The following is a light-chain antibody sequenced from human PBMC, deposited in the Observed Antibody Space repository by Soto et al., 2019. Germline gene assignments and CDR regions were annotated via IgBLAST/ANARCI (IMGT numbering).Light chain of an antibody. CDR2: GAS. CDR1: QSVSDW. Sequence: IQMPQSPSTLSASVGDRVTITCRASQSVSDWLAWYQQTQGKAPKLLISGASRLQSGVPSRFSGSGYGAAGTINLPSLRPEDSDTYYCLQNHHYPRTFGQGTKGDIK. J-gene: IGKJ1*01. V-gene: IGKV1-5*01. CDR3: LQNHHYPRT.